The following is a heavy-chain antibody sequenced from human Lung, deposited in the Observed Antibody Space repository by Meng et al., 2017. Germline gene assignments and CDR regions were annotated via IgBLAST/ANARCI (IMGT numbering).Heavy chain of an antibody. CDR2: INHSGST. V-gene: IGHV4-34*01. J-gene: IGHJ4*02. Sequence: QGRLQRWGAGLSMPSETRSLTCVVSGGSLSDYYWSWIRQPPGKGLEWSGEINHSGSTNYNPSIESRATISVDTSQNNLSLKLSSVTAADTALYYCAKYSYGLGDYLDYWGQGALVTVSS. CDR1: GGSLSDYY. CDR3: AKYSYGLGDYLDY. D-gene: IGHD3-10*01.